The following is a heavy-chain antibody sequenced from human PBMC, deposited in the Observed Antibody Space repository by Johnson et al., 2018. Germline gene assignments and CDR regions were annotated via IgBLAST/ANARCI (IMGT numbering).Heavy chain of an antibody. Sequence: EVQLVESGGGLVQPGGSLRLSCAASGFTFSSYAMSWVRQAPGKGLEWVSAISGSGGSTYYADSVKGRFTISRDDSKNTLYLQMNSRRAEDTAVYYCATLPRIAGAGNAFDIWGQGTRVTVSS. CDR2: ISGSGGST. J-gene: IGHJ3*02. D-gene: IGHD6-19*01. CDR1: GFTFSSYA. V-gene: IGHV3-23*04. CDR3: ATLPRIAGAGNAFDI.